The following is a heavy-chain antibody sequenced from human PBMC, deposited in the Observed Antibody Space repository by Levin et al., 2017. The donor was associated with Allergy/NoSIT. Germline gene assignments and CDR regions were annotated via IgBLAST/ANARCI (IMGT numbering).Heavy chain of an antibody. CDR2: INHSGST. CDR3: ASLPRYFDWLYPTAVFDY. CDR1: GGSFSGYY. D-gene: IGHD3-9*01. V-gene: IGHV4-34*01. J-gene: IGHJ4*02. Sequence: SCAVYGGSFSGYYWSWIRQPPGKGLEWIGEINHSGSTNYNPSLKSRVTISVDTSKNQFSLKLSSVTAADTAVYYCASLPRYFDWLYPTAVFDYWGQGTLVTVSS.